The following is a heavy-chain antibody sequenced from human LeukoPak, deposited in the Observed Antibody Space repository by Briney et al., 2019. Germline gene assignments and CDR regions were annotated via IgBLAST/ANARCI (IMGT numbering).Heavy chain of an antibody. CDR1: GGSISSYY. V-gene: IGHV4-4*07. D-gene: IGHD3-22*01. J-gene: IGHJ3*02. CDR2: IYTSGST. CDR3: ARGLMGYYDSSGFDAFDI. Sequence: SETLSLTCTVSGGSISSYYWSWIRHPAGKGLEWIGRIYTSGSTNYNPSLKSRVTMSVDTSKNQFSLKLSSVTAADTAVYYCARGLMGYYDSSGFDAFDIWGQGTMVTVSS.